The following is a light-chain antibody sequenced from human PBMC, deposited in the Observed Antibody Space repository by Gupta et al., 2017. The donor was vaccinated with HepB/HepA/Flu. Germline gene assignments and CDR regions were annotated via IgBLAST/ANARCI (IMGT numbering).Light chain of an antibody. V-gene: IGLV1-47*01. Sequence: QSVLPQPPSASATAPPRLSMSRSVSSSNIGSDDVYWYQQLPGTAPKLLIYSNNQRPSGVRDRFSGSRSGTSASLAISGLRSEDEDDYYCSAWEDSLSGVVFGGGTKLTVL. CDR2: SNN. J-gene: IGLJ2*01. CDR3: SAWEDSLSGVV. CDR1: SSNIGSDD.